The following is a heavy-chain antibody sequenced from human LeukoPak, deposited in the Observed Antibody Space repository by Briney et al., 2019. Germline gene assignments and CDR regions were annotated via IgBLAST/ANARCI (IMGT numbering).Heavy chain of an antibody. Sequence: GGSLRLSCAASRFTFSSYSMPWVRQAPGKGLEWVAVISYDGGNKYYADSVKRRFTISRDNSKNTLYLQMNSLRAEDTAVYYCARPILGVTVYYYHYGMDVWGQGTTVTVSS. D-gene: IGHD2-2*02. CDR2: ISYDGGNK. V-gene: IGHV3-30-3*01. CDR3: ARPILGVTVYYYHYGMDV. J-gene: IGHJ6*02. CDR1: RFTFSSYS.